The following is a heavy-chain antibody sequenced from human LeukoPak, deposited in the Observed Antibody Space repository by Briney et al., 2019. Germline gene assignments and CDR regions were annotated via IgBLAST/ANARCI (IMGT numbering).Heavy chain of an antibody. D-gene: IGHD1-26*01. J-gene: IGHJ4*02. CDR2: ISGSGGST. V-gene: IGHV3-23*01. CDR3: AKASIVGATDYFDY. Sequence: GGSLILSCAASGFTFISYAMSWVRQAPGKGLDGVSAISGSGGSTYYADSVKGRFTISRDNSKNTLYLQMNSLRAEDTAVYYCAKASIVGATDYFDYWGQGTLVTVSS. CDR1: GFTFISYA.